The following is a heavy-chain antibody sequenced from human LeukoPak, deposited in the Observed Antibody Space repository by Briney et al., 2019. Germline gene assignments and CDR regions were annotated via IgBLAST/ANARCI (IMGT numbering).Heavy chain of an antibody. CDR1: GFTFSSYG. D-gene: IGHD4/OR15-4a*01. CDR2: ISGSGGST. V-gene: IGHV3-23*01. Sequence: SCKASGFTFSSYGMSWVRQAPGKGLEWVSAISGSGGSTYYADSVKGRFTISRDNSKNTLYLQMNSLRAEDTAVYYCAKIGANVGFWGQGTLVTVSS. CDR3: AKIGANVGF. J-gene: IGHJ4*02.